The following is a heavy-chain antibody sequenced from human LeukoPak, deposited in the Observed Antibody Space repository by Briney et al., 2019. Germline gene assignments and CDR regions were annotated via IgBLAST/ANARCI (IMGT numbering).Heavy chain of an antibody. CDR3: AKDSRNLPFDY. D-gene: IGHD1-14*01. CDR2: IRSDGSNK. J-gene: IGHJ4*02. V-gene: IGHV3-30*02. Sequence: GGSLRLSCAASGLTFSGSGMHWVRQAPGKGLEWVAFIRSDGSNKYYADSVKGRFTISRDNSKNTLYLQMNSLRAEDTAVYYCAKDSRNLPFDYWGQGTLVTVSS. CDR1: GLTFSGSG.